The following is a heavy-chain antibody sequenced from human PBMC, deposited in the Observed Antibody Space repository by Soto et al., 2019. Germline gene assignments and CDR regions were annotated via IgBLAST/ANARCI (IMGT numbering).Heavy chain of an antibody. V-gene: IGHV3-23*01. Sequence: EVQLLESGGGFVQPRGSLRLSCAASGITFSNYAMSWVRQAPGKGLEWVSVISGSGDSTYYAESVKGRFTISRDNSKNTLHLQMNNLGAEDTALYYCATRNYYDSTGYYYWYYFDFWGQGTLVTVSS. CDR2: ISGSGDST. J-gene: IGHJ4*02. D-gene: IGHD3-22*01. CDR3: ATRNYYDSTGYYYWYYFDF. CDR1: GITFSNYA.